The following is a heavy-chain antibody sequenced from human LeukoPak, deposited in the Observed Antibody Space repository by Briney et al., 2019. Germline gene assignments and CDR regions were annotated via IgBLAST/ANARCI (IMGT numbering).Heavy chain of an antibody. V-gene: IGHV4-59*01. CDR3: ARXGXXXXYTD. D-gene: IGHD3-3*01. CDR2: IYYSGST. J-gene: IGHJ4*02. CDR1: GGSISSYY. Sequence: SETLSLTCTVSGGSISSYYWSWIRQPPGKGLEWIGYIYYSGSTNYNPSLKSRVTISVDTSKNQFSLKLSSVTAADTAVYYFARXGXXXXYTDWGQGTLVTVS.